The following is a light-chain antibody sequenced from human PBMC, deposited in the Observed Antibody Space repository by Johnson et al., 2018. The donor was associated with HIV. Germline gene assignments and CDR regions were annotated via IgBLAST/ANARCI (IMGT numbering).Light chain of an antibody. CDR3: GTWDSSLSSGFYV. CDR1: NSNIGNNY. V-gene: IGLV1-51*01. J-gene: IGLJ1*01. CDR2: DNN. Sequence: QSVLTQPPSVSAAPGQKVTISCSGSNSNIGNNYVSWYQQLPGTAPKLLIYDNNKRPSGIPDRFSGSKSGTSATLGITGLQTGDAADYFCGTWDSSLSSGFYVFVTGTKVTVL.